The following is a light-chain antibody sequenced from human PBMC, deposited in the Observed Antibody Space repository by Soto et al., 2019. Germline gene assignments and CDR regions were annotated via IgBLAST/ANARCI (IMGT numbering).Light chain of an antibody. V-gene: IGLV8-61*01. Sequence: QTVVTQEPSFSVSPGRTVTLTCGLSSGSVSTSYYPSWYQQTPGQAPRTLIYNTNTRSSGVLDRFSGSILGNKAALTITGAQADDESDYYCVLYMGSGISVFGGGTKLTVL. J-gene: IGLJ3*02. CDR1: SGSVSTSYY. CDR2: NTN. CDR3: VLYMGSGISV.